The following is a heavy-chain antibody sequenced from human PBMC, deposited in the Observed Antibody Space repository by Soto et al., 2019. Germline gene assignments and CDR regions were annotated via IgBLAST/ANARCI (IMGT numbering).Heavy chain of an antibody. CDR2: ISRSHSAI. CDR1: GFSLSNSG. CDR3: APEGPNGYIPYYMET. D-gene: IGHD1-26*01. J-gene: IGHJ5*02. Sequence: PGGSLRLSCSASGFSLSNSGMFWVRQAPGKGLEWISYISRSHSAIYYADSVKGRFTMSRDNAKNSLFLQMNSLRDEDRAVYYCAPEGPNGYIPYYMETWGQGVSVSVSS. V-gene: IGHV3-48*02.